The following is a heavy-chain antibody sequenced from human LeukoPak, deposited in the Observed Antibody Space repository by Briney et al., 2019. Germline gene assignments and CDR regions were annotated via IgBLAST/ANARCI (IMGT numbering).Heavy chain of an antibody. V-gene: IGHV3-48*03. Sequence: GGSLRLSCAASGFGFGQYEMNWVRQAPGKGLEWIAYISARAGTIYYGGSAEGRFTISRDDAKNSLYLQMNGLRVEDTAIYYCAKDFPHYYEVPHGMDVWGQGTTVTV. D-gene: IGHD3-22*01. CDR1: GFGFGQYE. CDR2: ISARAGTI. CDR3: AKDFPHYYEVPHGMDV. J-gene: IGHJ6*02.